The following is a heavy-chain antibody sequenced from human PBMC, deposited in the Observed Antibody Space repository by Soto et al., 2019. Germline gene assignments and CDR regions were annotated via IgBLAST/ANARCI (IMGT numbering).Heavy chain of an antibody. CDR1: GFTFSSYA. V-gene: IGHV3-23*01. J-gene: IGHJ6*03. Sequence: GGSLRLSCAASGFTFSSYAMSWVRQAPGKGLEWVSAISGSGGSTYYADSVKGRFTISRDNSKNTLYLQMNSLRAEDTAVYYCAKDSKYCSSTSGYILVAYYYYMDVWGKGTTVPVSS. CDR2: ISGSGGST. D-gene: IGHD2-2*02. CDR3: AKDSKYCSSTSGYILVAYYYYMDV.